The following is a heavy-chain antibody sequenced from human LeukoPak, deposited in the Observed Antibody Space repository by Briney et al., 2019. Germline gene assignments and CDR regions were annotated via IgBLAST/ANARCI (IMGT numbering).Heavy chain of an antibody. D-gene: IGHD5-24*01. V-gene: IGHV1-2*04. CDR1: GGTFSSYS. CDR2: INPNSGGT. CDR3: ARGRRWLQAISWFFDY. J-gene: IGHJ4*02. Sequence: ASVKVSCKASGGTFSSYSISWVRQAPGQGLEWMGWINPNSGGTNYAQKFQGWVTMTRDTSISTAYMELSRLRSDDTAVYYCARGRRWLQAISWFFDYWGQGTLVTVSS.